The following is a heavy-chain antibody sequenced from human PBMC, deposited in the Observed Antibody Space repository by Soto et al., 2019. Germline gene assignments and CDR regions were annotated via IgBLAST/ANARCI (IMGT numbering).Heavy chain of an antibody. D-gene: IGHD6-13*01. J-gene: IGHJ4*02. Sequence: QEQLVQSGAEVKKPGASVKVSCEASGYTFSSNDIDWVRQASGQGLEWMGWMKPSTGDSGYAQDFQGRITLTRDTATGTAYMELCSLRPEDTAVYYCARGGPAAGFDLWGQGTLVTVSS. CDR3: ARGGPAAGFDL. V-gene: IGHV1-8*01. CDR1: GYTFSSND. CDR2: MKPSTGDS.